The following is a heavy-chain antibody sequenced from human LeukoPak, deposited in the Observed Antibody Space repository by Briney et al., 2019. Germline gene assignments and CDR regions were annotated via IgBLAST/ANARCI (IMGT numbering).Heavy chain of an antibody. J-gene: IGHJ4*02. V-gene: IGHV3-30*04. CDR3: ARDSRSFGFNWEFDY. Sequence: PGGSLRLSCAASGFSFSSHAMHWVRQAPGKGLEWVAIISYDGGNKYYADSVKGRFTISRDNSKNTLYLQMNSLRDEDTAVYYCARDSRSFGFNWEFDYWGQGTLVTVSS. CDR1: GFSFSSHA. D-gene: IGHD1-1*01. CDR2: ISYDGGNK.